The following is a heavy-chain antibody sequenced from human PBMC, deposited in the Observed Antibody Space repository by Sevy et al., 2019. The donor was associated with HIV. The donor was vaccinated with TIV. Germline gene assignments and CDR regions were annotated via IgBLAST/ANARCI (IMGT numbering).Heavy chain of an antibody. CDR1: GFNFDDYA. J-gene: IGHJ4*02. D-gene: IGHD4-4*01. CDR3: ARNVGMTTARTNSLDLGY. Sequence: GGSLRLSCAASGFNFDDYAMHWVRQAPGKGLEWVSLISWNGDTIYYADSVKGRFTISRDNTKNFLYLQMNRLRTEDTALYYCARNVGMTTARTNSLDLGYWGQGTLVTVSS. V-gene: IGHV3-43D*03. CDR2: ISWNGDTI.